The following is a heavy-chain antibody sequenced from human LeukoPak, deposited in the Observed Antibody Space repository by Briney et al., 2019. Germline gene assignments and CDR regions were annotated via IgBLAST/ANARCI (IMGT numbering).Heavy chain of an antibody. CDR1: GGSISSYY. Sequence: SETLSLTCTVAGGSISSYYWSWIRQPAGKGLEWIGRIYTSGSTNYNPSLKSRVTMSVDTSKNQFSLKLSSVTAADTAVYYCAGTHYDILTGYYKAIDYWGQGTLVTVSS. CDR3: AGTHYDILTGYYKAIDY. J-gene: IGHJ4*02. CDR2: IYTSGST. V-gene: IGHV4-4*07. D-gene: IGHD3-9*01.